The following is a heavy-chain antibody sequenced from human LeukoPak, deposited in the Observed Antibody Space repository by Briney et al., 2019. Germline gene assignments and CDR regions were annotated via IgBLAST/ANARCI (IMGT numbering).Heavy chain of an antibody. D-gene: IGHD3-10*01. V-gene: IGHV1-18*01. Sequence: ASVKVSCKASNYSFTSYGISWVRQAPGQGLEWMAWINAYNGDTNYAQKLQSRVTLTTETSTSTAYMELRSLRSDDTAVYYCARDGSGVWFDYWGQGTLVTVSS. CDR3: ARDGSGVWFDY. CDR2: INAYNGDT. CDR1: NYSFTSYG. J-gene: IGHJ4*02.